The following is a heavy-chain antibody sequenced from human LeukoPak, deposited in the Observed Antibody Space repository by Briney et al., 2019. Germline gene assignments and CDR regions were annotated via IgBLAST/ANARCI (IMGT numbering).Heavy chain of an antibody. D-gene: IGHD4-17*01. CDR3: ARGARLYGVDY. V-gene: IGHV4-34*01. Sequence: SETLSLTCAVYGGSFSGYYWSWIRQPPGKGLEWIGEINHSGSTNYNPSLKSRVTISVDTSKNQFSLKLSSVTAADTAVYYCARGARLYGVDYWGQGTLVTASS. J-gene: IGHJ4*02. CDR2: INHSGST. CDR1: GGSFSGYY.